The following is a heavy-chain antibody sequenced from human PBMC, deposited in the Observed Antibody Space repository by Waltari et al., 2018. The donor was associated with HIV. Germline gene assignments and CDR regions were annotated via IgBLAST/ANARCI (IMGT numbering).Heavy chain of an antibody. V-gene: IGHV3-33*01. CDR2: IWYDGSNK. CDR1: AFTFSRYG. J-gene: IGHJ5*02. CDR3: ARDRYCTSNSCHNWFDP. Sequence: QVQMVQSGGGVFQPGRSLRFSSAASAFTFSRYGMHWLRQAPGKGREWVAVIWYDGSNKYYADSVKGRFTISRDNSKNTLYLQMNSLRAEDTAVYYCARDRYCTSNSCHNWFDPWGQGTLVTVSS. D-gene: IGHD2-2*01.